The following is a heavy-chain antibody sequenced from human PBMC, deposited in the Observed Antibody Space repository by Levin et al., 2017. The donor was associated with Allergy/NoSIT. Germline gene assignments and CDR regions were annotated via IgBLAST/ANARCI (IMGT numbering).Heavy chain of an antibody. CDR1: GFSFSSYS. J-gene: IGHJ5*02. D-gene: IGHD4-17*01. V-gene: IGHV3-21*01. Sequence: GGSLRLSCAASGFSFSSYSMNWVRQAPGKGLEWVSTISSSSSYIYYAGSVRGRFTVSRDNAYNSLYLQMNTLRAEDTAVYYCARAGGLDTVTTFWFDTWGQGTLVTVSS. CDR3: ARAGGLDTVTTFWFDT. CDR2: ISSSSSYI.